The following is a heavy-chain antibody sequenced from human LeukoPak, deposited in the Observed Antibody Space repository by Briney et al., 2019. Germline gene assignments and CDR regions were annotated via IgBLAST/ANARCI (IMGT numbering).Heavy chain of an antibody. CDR3: AKGDYGDYADAFDI. Sequence: SAISGSGGSTYYAASVKGRFTISRDNSKNTLYLQMNSLRAEDTAVYYCAKGDYGDYADAFDIWGQGTMVTVSS. V-gene: IGHV3-23*01. D-gene: IGHD4-17*01. J-gene: IGHJ3*02. CDR2: ISGSGGST.